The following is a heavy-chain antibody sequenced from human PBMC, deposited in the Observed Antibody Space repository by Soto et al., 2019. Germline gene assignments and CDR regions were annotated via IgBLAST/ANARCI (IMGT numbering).Heavy chain of an antibody. J-gene: IGHJ5*02. CDR3: ARLVGGWPGDWFDP. V-gene: IGHV4-34*01. CDR1: GGSFSGYY. D-gene: IGHD6-19*01. CDR2: INHSGST. Sequence: SLTCAVYGGSFSGYYWSWIRQPPGKGLEWIGEINHSGSTNYNPSLKSRVTISVDTSKNQFSLKLSSVTAADTAVYYCARLVGGWPGDWFDPWGQGTLVTVSS.